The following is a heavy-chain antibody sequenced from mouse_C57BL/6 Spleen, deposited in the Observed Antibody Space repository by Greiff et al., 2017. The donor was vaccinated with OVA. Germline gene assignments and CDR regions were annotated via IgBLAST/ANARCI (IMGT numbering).Heavy chain of an antibody. CDR3: TRGQLRLQYFDY. J-gene: IGHJ2*01. CDR2: IDPETGGT. V-gene: IGHV1-15*01. Sequence: QVQLQQSGAELVRPGASVTLSCKASGYTFTDYEMHWVKQTPVHGLEWIGAIDPETGGTAYNQKFKGKAILTADKSSSTAYMELRSLTSEDSAVYYCTRGQLRLQYFDYWGQGTTLTVSS. D-gene: IGHD3-2*02. CDR1: GYTFTDYE.